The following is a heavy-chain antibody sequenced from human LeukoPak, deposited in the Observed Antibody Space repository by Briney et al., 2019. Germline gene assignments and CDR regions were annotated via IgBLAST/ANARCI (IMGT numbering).Heavy chain of an antibody. D-gene: IGHD4-17*01. CDR2: ISYDGNNK. CDR1: GFSFSTYG. CDR3: AKERADYGDCEFGMDV. Sequence: QSGGSLRLSCAASGFSFSTYGMHWVRQAPGKGLEWVAVISYDGNNKYYADSVKGRFTISRDNSKNTLYMQMNSPRAEDTAVYYCAKERADYGDCEFGMDVWGQGTTVTVSS. V-gene: IGHV3-30*18. J-gene: IGHJ6*02.